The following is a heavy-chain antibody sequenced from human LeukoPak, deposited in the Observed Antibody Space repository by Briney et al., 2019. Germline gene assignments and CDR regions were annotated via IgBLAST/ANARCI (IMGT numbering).Heavy chain of an antibody. Sequence: PGGSLRLSCAASGFTFSSYSMNWVRQAPGKGLEWVSYISSSSSTIYYADSVKGRFTISRDNAKNSLYLQMNSLRAEDTAVYYCARKPLRVVVITASHAFDIWGQGTMVTVSS. J-gene: IGHJ3*02. CDR1: GFTFSSYS. CDR3: ARKPLRVVVITASHAFDI. CDR2: ISSSSSTI. D-gene: IGHD3-22*01. V-gene: IGHV3-48*01.